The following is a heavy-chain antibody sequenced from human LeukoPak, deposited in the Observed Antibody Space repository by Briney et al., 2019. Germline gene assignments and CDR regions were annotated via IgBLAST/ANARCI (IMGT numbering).Heavy chain of an antibody. CDR2: IWYDGSNE. D-gene: IGHD6-6*01. Sequence: GRSLRLSRAASGFSFRGNAMHWVRQAPGKGLEWVAIIWYDGSNEYYADSVKGRFIISRDNSKNTLYLQMNSLRVEDTAVYYCARGGISARPDYWGQGTLVTVSS. V-gene: IGHV3-33*01. CDR1: GFSFRGNA. CDR3: ARGGISARPDY. J-gene: IGHJ4*02.